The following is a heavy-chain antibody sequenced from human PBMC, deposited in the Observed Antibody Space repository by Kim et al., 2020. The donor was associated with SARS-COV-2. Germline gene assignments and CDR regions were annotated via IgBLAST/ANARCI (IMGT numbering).Heavy chain of an antibody. V-gene: IGHV1-3*01. D-gene: IGHD5-12*01. CDR2: K. CDR3: ARYSGYEPFDY. J-gene: IGHJ4*02. Sequence: KKYSQKFQGRVTITRDTSASTAYMELSSLRSEDTAVYYCARYSGYEPFDYWGQGTLVTVSS.